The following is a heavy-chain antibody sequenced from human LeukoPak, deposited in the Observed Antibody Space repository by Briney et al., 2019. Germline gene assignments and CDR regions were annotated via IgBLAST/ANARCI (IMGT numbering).Heavy chain of an antibody. D-gene: IGHD3-3*01. V-gene: IGHV1-2*02. CDR1: GYTFTGYY. CDR2: INIYSGGT. CDR3: ARALDQYYDFWSGYYDY. J-gene: IGHJ4*02. Sequence: ASLKVSCKASGYTFTGYYMHWVRQAPGQGLEWMGWINIYSGGTNYAQKFQGRVTMTRDTSISTAYMELSRLRSDDTAVYYCARALDQYYDFWSGYYDYWGQGTLVTVPS.